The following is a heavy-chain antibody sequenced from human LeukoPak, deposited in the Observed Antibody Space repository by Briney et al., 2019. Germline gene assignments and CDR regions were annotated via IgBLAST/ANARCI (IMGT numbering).Heavy chain of an antibody. Sequence: GGSLRLSCVASGFTFSSYGMHWVRQAPGKGLEWVAVISYDGSNKYYADSVKGRFTISRDNSKNTLYLQMNSLRAEDTAVYYCAKDTYYDSSGYLNTFDYWGQGTLVTVSS. CDR2: ISYDGSNK. D-gene: IGHD3-22*01. J-gene: IGHJ4*02. V-gene: IGHV3-30*18. CDR1: GFTFSSYG. CDR3: AKDTYYDSSGYLNTFDY.